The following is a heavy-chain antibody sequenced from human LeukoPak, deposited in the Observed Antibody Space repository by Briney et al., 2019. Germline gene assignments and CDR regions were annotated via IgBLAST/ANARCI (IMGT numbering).Heavy chain of an antibody. V-gene: IGHV3-30-3*01. CDR3: ARDPLLWFGELSTTHRWFDP. D-gene: IGHD3-10*01. Sequence: GGSLRLSCAASGFTFSSYAMHWVRQAPGKGLEWVAVISYDGSNKYYADSVKGRFTISRDNAKNSLYLQMNSLRAEDTAVYYCARDPLLWFGELSTTHRWFDPWGQGTLVTVSS. CDR2: ISYDGSNK. CDR1: GFTFSSYA. J-gene: IGHJ5*02.